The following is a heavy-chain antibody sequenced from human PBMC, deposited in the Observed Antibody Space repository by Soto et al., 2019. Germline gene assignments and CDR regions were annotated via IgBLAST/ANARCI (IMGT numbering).Heavy chain of an antibody. D-gene: IGHD3-10*01. J-gene: IGHJ4*02. Sequence: QVRLVESGGGLVKPGGSLRLSCAASRFTFSDSYMNWIRQAPGKGLEWVSYISSSGRTIYYTDSVKDRFTISRDNAQNSLYLQMNSLRAEDTAVYYXXXSTRVRGVMGGFFDYWGQGTLVTVSS. CDR1: RFTFSDSY. CDR3: XXSTRVRGVMGGFFDY. CDR2: ISSSGRTI. V-gene: IGHV3-11*01.